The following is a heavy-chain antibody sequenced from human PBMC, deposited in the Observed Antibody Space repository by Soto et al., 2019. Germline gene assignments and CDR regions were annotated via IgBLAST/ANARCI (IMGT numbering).Heavy chain of an antibody. V-gene: IGHV3-48*03. J-gene: IGHJ4*02. Sequence: EVPLVESGGDLVQPGGSLRLSCVASGFTFSSYEMMWVRQAPGKGREWVSFIHTSGGTIYYPDSVKGRFSISRDNAQNSLYLQMNSLRADDTAGYYCATSLSGYYYNYWGQGTLVTVSS. CDR2: IHTSGGTI. CDR1: GFTFSSYE. CDR3: ATSLSGYYYNY. D-gene: IGHD3-22*01.